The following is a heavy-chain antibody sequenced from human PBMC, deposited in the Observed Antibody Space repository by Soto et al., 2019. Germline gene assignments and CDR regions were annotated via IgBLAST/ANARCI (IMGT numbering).Heavy chain of an antibody. J-gene: IGHJ4*02. D-gene: IGHD2-15*01. Sequence: VASVKVSCKASGYTFTSYAMHWVRQAPGQRLEWMGWINAGNGNTKYSQKFQGRVTITRDTSASTAYMELSSLRSEDTAVYYCARDGCSGGSCYSFGYWGQGTLVTVSS. CDR2: INAGNGNT. CDR1: GYTFTSYA. CDR3: ARDGCSGGSCYSFGY. V-gene: IGHV1-3*01.